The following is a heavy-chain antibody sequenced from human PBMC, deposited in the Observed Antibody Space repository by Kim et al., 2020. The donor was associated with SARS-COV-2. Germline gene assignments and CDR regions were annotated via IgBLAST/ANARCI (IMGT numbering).Heavy chain of an antibody. Sequence: GGSLRLSCAASGFTFSIYGLHWVRQAPGKGLEWVAFIQYDGRTQYYANSVKGRFTISRDNSKNTMFLQMNSLRAEDTAVYHCTRESSPSQIHSFDIWGQGTGVTVSS. CDR3: TRESSPSQIHSFDI. J-gene: IGHJ3*02. CDR1: GFTFSIYG. D-gene: IGHD6-6*01. CDR2: IQYDGRTQ. V-gene: IGHV3-30*02.